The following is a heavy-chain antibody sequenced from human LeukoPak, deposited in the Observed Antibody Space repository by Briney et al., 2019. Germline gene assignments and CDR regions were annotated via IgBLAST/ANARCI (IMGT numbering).Heavy chain of an antibody. D-gene: IGHD3-3*01. CDR2: ILYDGSNK. CDR3: ARVPPPIALFGVGWGMDV. V-gene: IGHV3-30-3*01. Sequence: QPGRSLRLSCAASGFTFSSYAMHWVRQAPGKGLEWVAVILYDGSNKYYADSVKGRFTLSRDNSKNRMYLQIDSLRAEDTAVYYWARVPPPIALFGVGWGMDVWGQGTTVTVSS. J-gene: IGHJ6*02. CDR1: GFTFSSYA.